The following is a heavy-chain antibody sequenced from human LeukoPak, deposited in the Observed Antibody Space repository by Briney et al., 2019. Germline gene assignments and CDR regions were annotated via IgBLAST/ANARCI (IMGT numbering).Heavy chain of an antibody. Sequence: ASVKVSCKASGYTFTSYYMHWVRQAPGQGLEWMGIINPSGGSTSYAQKFQGRVTMTRDTSTSTVYMELSSLRSEDTAVYYCARAQGANYDFWSGLTSYYYMDVWGKGTTVTVSS. D-gene: IGHD3-3*01. V-gene: IGHV1-46*01. J-gene: IGHJ6*03. CDR2: INPSGGST. CDR1: GYTFTSYY. CDR3: ARAQGANYDFWSGLTSYYYMDV.